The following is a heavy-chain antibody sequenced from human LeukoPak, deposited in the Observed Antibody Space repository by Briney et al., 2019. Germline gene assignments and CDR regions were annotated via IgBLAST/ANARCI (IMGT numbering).Heavy chain of an antibody. D-gene: IGHD6-19*01. CDR1: GGSFSGYY. Sequence: SETLSLTSAVYGGSFSGYYWSWIRQPPGKGLEWIGEINHSGSTNYNPSLKSRVTISVDTSKNQFSLKLSSVTAADTAVYYCARFRRQWLVWLGENYFDYWGQGTLVTVSS. CDR3: ARFRRQWLVWLGENYFDY. CDR2: INHSGST. J-gene: IGHJ4*02. V-gene: IGHV4-34*01.